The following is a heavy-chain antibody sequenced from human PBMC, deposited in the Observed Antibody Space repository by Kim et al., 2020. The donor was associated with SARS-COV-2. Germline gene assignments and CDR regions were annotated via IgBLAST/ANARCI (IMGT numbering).Heavy chain of an antibody. CDR1: GFTFSSYE. CDR3: ARDKNDFWSGFNWFDP. Sequence: GGSLRLSCAASGFTFSSYEMNWVRQAPGKGLEWVSYISSSGSTIYYADSVKGRFTISRDNAKNSLYLQMNSLRAEDTAVYYCARDKNDFWSGFNWFDPWGQGTLVTVSS. CDR2: ISSSGSTI. V-gene: IGHV3-48*03. D-gene: IGHD3-3*01. J-gene: IGHJ5*02.